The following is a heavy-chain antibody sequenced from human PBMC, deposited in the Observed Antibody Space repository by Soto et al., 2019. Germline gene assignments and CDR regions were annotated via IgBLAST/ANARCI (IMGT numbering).Heavy chain of an antibody. V-gene: IGHV3-30-3*01. D-gene: IGHD6-19*01. Sequence: GGSLRLSCAASGFTFRSYDMYWVRQAPGKGLEWVAVISNDENKIYYADSVKGRFTISRDNSKNTLYLQMNSLRAEDTAVYYCAKELHTSSGWSQVIYWGQGTLVTVSS. CDR2: ISNDENKI. J-gene: IGHJ4*02. CDR3: AKELHTSSGWSQVIY. CDR1: GFTFRSYD.